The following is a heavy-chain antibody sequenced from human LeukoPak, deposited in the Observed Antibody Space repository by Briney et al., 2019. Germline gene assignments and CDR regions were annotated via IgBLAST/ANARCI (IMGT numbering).Heavy chain of an antibody. CDR1: GFTFSSYW. Sequence: GSLRLSCAASGFTFSSYWMSWVRQAPGKGLEWVANIKQDGSEKYYVDSVKGRFTISRDNAKNSLYLQMNSLRAEDTAVYYCARDSHIRYFEPTLDYWGQGTLVTVSS. D-gene: IGHD3-9*01. V-gene: IGHV3-7*01. J-gene: IGHJ4*02. CDR2: IKQDGSEK. CDR3: ARDSHIRYFEPTLDY.